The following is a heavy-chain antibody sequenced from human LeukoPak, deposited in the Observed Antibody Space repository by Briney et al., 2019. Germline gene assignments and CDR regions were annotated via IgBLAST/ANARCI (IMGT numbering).Heavy chain of an antibody. V-gene: IGHV3-21*01. CDR2: ISGSSSYI. J-gene: IGHJ5*02. Sequence: PGGSLRLSCAASGFTFSSYAMSWVRQAPGKGLEWVSAISGSSSYIYYADSVKGRFTISRDNAKNSLYLQMNSLRAEDTAVYYCARDYYYDSSGYYYALSFNWFDPWGQGTLVTVSS. D-gene: IGHD3-22*01. CDR3: ARDYYYDSSGYYYALSFNWFDP. CDR1: GFTFSSYA.